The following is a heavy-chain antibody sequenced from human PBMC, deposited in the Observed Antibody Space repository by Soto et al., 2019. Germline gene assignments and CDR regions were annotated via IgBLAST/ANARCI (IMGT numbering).Heavy chain of an antibody. V-gene: IGHV3-74*01. Sequence: EVQLVESEGGLVQRGGCLRISCAASGITFIYYWMHWVRQAPGQGLVWVSHIHSDGSSTTYADSVKGRFTISRDNAKNTLYLQMNSLRAEDTAVYYCARGDKGGFDLWGQGTTVTVSS. D-gene: IGHD2-21*02. CDR1: GITFIYYW. CDR3: ARGDKGGFDL. J-gene: IGHJ3*01. CDR2: IHSDGSST.